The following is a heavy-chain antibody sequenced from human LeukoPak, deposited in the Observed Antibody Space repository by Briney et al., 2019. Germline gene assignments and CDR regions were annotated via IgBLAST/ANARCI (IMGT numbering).Heavy chain of an antibody. D-gene: IGHD2-21*02. V-gene: IGHV4-59*01. CDR3: ARDLGCGGDCYAFDI. CDR1: GGPISSYY. J-gene: IGHJ3*02. CDR2: IYYSGST. Sequence: SETLSLTCTVSGGPISSYYWSWIRQPPGKGLEWIGYIYYSGSTNYNPSLKSRVTISVDTSKNQFSLKLSSVTAADTAVYYCARDLGCGGDCYAFDIWGQGTMVTVSS.